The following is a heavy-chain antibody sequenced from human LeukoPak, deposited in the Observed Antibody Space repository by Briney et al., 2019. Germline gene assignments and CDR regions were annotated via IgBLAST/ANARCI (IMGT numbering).Heavy chain of an antibody. CDR3: AGRYDSSGYPLH. J-gene: IGHJ4*02. D-gene: IGHD3-22*01. CDR1: GFTFSSYA. Sequence: GGSLRLSCAASGFTFSSYAMSWVRQAPGKGLEWVSAISGSGGSTYYADSIKGRFTISRDNSKNTLYLQMNSLRAEDTAVYYCAGRYDSSGYPLHWGQGTLVTVSS. CDR2: ISGSGGST. V-gene: IGHV3-23*01.